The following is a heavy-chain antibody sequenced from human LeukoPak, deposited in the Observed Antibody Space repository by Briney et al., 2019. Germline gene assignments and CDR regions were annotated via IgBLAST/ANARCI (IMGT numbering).Heavy chain of an antibody. D-gene: IGHD3-16*01. CDR2: ISQNGVGI. CDR1: GGSISSYY. V-gene: IGHV3-11*01. Sequence: LSLTCTVSGGSISSYYWSWIRQPPGKGLEWVSYISQNGVGIYNTDFVKGRFTISRDDAKNSLYLQMNSLRAEDTAVYYCARWAGGADYWGQGVLVTVSS. CDR3: ARWAGGADY. J-gene: IGHJ4*02.